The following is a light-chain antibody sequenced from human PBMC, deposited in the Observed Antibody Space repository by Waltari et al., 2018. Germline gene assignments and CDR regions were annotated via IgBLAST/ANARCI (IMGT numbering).Light chain of an antibody. CDR3: CSYAGSYSVV. Sequence: QSALPQPRPVSGSPGQSVPISCPGTGSDVGGYNYVSWYQQHPGKAPKLMIYDVSKRPSGVPDRFSGSKSGNTASLTISGLQAEDEADYYCCSYAGSYSVVFGGGTKLTVL. CDR1: GSDVGGYNY. J-gene: IGLJ2*01. V-gene: IGLV2-11*01. CDR2: DVS.